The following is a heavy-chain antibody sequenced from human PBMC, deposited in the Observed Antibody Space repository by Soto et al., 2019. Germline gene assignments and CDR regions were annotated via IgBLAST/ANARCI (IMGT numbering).Heavy chain of an antibody. CDR3: AIRRAYRNSWYYFDS. D-gene: IGHD1-7*01. CDR1: GYTFTDNY. CDR2: VDPEDGQT. J-gene: IGHJ4*02. Sequence: ASVKVSCKVSGYTFTDNYIHWVQQVPGTGLEWMGLVDPEDGQTAYAEKFQGRVTLSADTSTDTAYMQLSGLKSEDTAVYYYAIRRAYRNSWYYFDSWGQGTLVTVSS. V-gene: IGHV1-69-2*01.